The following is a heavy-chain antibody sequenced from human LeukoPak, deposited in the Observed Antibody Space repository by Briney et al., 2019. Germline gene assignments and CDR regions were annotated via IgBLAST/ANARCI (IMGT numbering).Heavy chain of an antibody. D-gene: IGHD5-12*01. Sequence: ASVKVSCKASGYTFTGYYMHWVRQAPGQGLEWMGWINTNTGNPTYAQGFTGRFVFSLDTSVSTAYLQISSLKAEDTAVYYCVKDIVATGGAFDIWGQGTMVTVSS. CDR3: VKDIVATGGAFDI. CDR1: GYTFTGYY. CDR2: INTNTGNP. V-gene: IGHV7-4-1*02. J-gene: IGHJ3*02.